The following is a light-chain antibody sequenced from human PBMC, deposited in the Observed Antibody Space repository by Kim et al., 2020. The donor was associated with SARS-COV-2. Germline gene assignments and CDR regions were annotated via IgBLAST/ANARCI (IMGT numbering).Light chain of an antibody. CDR2: RDS. Sequence: VGLGQTARNPCGGNNIGGQKVDWYEQKPGQAPVLVIYRDSNRPSGIPARFSGSNSGKTATLTLSRAQAGDEADYYCQVWDSSTYVVFGGGTQLTVL. CDR1: NIGGQK. CDR3: QVWDSSTYVV. V-gene: IGLV3-9*01. J-gene: IGLJ2*01.